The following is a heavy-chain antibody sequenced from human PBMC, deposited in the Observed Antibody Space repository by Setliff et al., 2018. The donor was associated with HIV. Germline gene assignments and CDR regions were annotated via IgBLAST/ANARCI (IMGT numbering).Heavy chain of an antibody. CDR2: IYPVDSET. J-gene: IGHJ3*02. CDR1: GYNFVDYS. Sequence: GESLKISCQGSGYNFVDYSIAWVRQVPGKGLEWMGIIYPVDSETRYSPSFQGQVTISADKSINTAYLQWTTLKASDSAMYYCARDQTGVAAAAFGGGSAWSDEGFDIWGQGTMVT. CDR3: ARDQTGVAAAAFGGGSAWSDEGFDI. V-gene: IGHV5-51*01. D-gene: IGHD6-13*01.